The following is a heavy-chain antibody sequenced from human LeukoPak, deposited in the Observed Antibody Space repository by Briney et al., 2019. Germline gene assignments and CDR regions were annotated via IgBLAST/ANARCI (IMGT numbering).Heavy chain of an antibody. CDR3: AKDRYCSGGSCYGGFDY. Sequence: GGSLRLSCAASGFTFSSYAMSWVRQAPGKGLEWVSAISGSGGSTYYADSVKGRFTTSRDNSKNTLYLQMNSLRAEDTAVYYCAKDRYCSGGSCYGGFDYWGQGTLVTVSS. V-gene: IGHV3-23*01. CDR2: ISGSGGST. CDR1: GFTFSSYA. J-gene: IGHJ4*02. D-gene: IGHD2-15*01.